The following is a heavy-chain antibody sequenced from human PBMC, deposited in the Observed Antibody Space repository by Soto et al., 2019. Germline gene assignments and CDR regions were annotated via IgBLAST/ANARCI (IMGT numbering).Heavy chain of an antibody. CDR1: GFTFMTYS. CDR2: ITSDSSNV. CDR3: ARDLGVALATLTLDY. D-gene: IGHD2-15*01. Sequence: PGGHLGLSCAASGFTFMTYSMDWVRQAPGKGLEWVSYITSDSSNVHYADSVKGRFTISRDNAKNSLSLQMNTLRAEDTAVYYCARDLGVALATLTLDYWGQGTLVTV. V-gene: IGHV3-21*01. J-gene: IGHJ4*02.